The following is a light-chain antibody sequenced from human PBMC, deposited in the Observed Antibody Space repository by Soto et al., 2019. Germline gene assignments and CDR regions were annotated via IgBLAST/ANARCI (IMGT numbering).Light chain of an antibody. CDR2: EVS. J-gene: IGLJ1*01. V-gene: IGLV2-14*01. Sequence: QSFLTQPASVSGSPGQSITISCTGTSRDVGGYEYFSWYQLHPGKSPKLMVFEVSNRPSGVYYRFSGSKSGNTASLTISGLQADDEADYYCRSYTITXSPVLGPGTKVXV. CDR3: RSYTITXSPV. CDR1: SRDVGGYEY.